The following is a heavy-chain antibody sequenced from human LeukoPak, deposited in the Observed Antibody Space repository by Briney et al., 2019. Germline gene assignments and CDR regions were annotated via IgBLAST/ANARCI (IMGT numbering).Heavy chain of an antibody. CDR1: GFTFSSYS. CDR3: AAGYCTNGVCSNFDY. CDR2: ISSSSSYI. D-gene: IGHD2-8*01. V-gene: IGHV3-21*01. J-gene: IGHJ4*02. Sequence: PGGSLRLSCAASGFTFSSYSMNWVGQAPGKGLEWVSSISSSSSYIYYADSVKGRFTISRDNAKNSLYLQMNSLRAEDTAVYYCAAGYCTNGVCSNFDYWGQGTLVTVSS.